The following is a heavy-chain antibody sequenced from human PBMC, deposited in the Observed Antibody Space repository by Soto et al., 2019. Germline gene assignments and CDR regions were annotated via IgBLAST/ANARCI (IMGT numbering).Heavy chain of an antibody. J-gene: IGHJ3*01. CDR1: ASTFSSYA. Sequence: QVQLVESGGGVVQPGRSLRLSCAASASTFSSYAMHWVRQAPGKGLEWVSFIEDDGSNKYYAESVKGRFTISRDNSNNTLYLQMNGLRREDTAVYYCTREGTLKTRMFWGAFDVWGQGTMVTVSS. V-gene: IGHV3-30-3*01. CDR3: TREGTLKTRMFWGAFDV. D-gene: IGHD3-16*01. CDR2: IEDDGSNK.